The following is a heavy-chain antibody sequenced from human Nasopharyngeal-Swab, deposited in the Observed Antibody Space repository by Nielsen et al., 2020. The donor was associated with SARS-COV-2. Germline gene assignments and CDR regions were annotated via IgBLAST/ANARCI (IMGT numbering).Heavy chain of an antibody. CDR2: ISYDGSNK. J-gene: IGHJ4*02. CDR1: GFTFSSYA. D-gene: IGHD6-6*01. CDR3: ASARPGFDY. Sequence: GGSLRLSCAASGFTFSSYAMHWVRQAPGKGLEWVAVISYDGSNKYYADSVKGRFTISRDNSKNTLYLQMNSLRAEDTAVYYCASARPGFDYWGQGTLVTVSS. V-gene: IGHV3-30-3*01.